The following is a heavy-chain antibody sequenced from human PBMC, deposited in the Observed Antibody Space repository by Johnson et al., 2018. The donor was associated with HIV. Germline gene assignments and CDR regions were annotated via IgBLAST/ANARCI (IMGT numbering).Heavy chain of an antibody. Sequence: EVQLVESGGGVVKPGGSLRLSCAASGFTFSNAWMSWVRQAPGKGLEWVGRIKSKTDGGTTDYAAPVKGRFTISRDDSKNTLYLQINSLKTDDTGVYYCSREVYQMTAFDIWGQGTVVTVSS. CDR2: IKSKTDGGTT. V-gene: IGHV3-15*01. CDR3: SREVYQMTAFDI. D-gene: IGHD2-2*01. CDR1: GFTFSNAW. J-gene: IGHJ3*02.